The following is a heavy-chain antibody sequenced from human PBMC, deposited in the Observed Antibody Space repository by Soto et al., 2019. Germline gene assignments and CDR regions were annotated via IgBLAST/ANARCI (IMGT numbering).Heavy chain of an antibody. J-gene: IGHJ5*02. CDR3: AKDPDSSWYPANYFDP. D-gene: IGHD6-13*01. V-gene: IGHV3-48*01. CDR1: GFTFSTYS. Sequence: GGSLRLSCAASGFTFSTYSMNWVRQAPGRGLEWVSYISSSSSTIFYTDSVKGRFTVSRDNAKNTLYLQMNSLTPEDTAVYYCAKDPDSSWYPANYFDPWGQGTLVTDSS. CDR2: ISSSSSTI.